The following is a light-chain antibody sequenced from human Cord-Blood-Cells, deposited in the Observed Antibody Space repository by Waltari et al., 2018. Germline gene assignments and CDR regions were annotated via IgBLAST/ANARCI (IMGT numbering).Light chain of an antibody. V-gene: IGKV3-15*01. J-gene: IGKJ4*01. CDR2: GAS. Sequence: EIVLPPSPATLSVSPGDRATLPCRASQSVSSNLAWYQQKPGQAPRLLIYGASTRATGIPARFSGSGSGTEFTLTISSLQSEDFAVYYCQQYNNGPPLTFGGGTKVEIK. CDR1: QSVSSN. CDR3: QQYNNGPPLT.